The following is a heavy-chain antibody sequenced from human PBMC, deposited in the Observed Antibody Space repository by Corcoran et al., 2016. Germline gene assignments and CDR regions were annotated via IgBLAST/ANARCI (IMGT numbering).Heavy chain of an antibody. CDR3: ARASGGGWSHFDY. J-gene: IGHJ4*02. V-gene: IGHV3-53*01. D-gene: IGHD6-19*01. CDR1: GFTVSSNY. Sequence: EVQLVESGGGLIQPGGSLRLSCAASGFTVSSNYMSWVRQAPGKGLEWVSVIYSGGSTYYADSVKGRFTISRDNSKNTLYLQMNSLRAEDTAVYYCARASGGGWSHFDYWGQGTLVTVSS. CDR2: IYSGGST.